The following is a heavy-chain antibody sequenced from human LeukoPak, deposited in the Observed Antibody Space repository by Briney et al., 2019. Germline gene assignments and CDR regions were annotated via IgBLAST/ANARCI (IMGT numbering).Heavy chain of an antibody. V-gene: IGHV4-59*01. Sequence: SETLSLTCTVSGGSISSYYWGWIRQPPGKGLERIGYIYYSGSTNYNPSLKSRVTISVDTSKNQFSLKLSSVTAADTAVYYCARGSGSYRYFDYWGQGTLVTVSS. CDR1: GGSISSYY. D-gene: IGHD1-26*01. CDR2: IYYSGST. J-gene: IGHJ4*02. CDR3: ARGSGSYRYFDY.